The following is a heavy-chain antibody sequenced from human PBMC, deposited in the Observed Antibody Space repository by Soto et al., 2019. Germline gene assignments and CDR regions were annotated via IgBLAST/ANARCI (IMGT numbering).Heavy chain of an antibody. CDR1: GVSMNSNYF. V-gene: IGHV4-39*01. D-gene: IGHD5-18*01. CDR3: ARGIQLWPITYYFDY. J-gene: IGHJ4*02. CDR2: IYYGGNT. Sequence: SETLSLSCALSGVSMNSNYFWGWIRQPPGRGLEWVGSIYYGGNTYYNPSLKSRVTISADLSKNQFSLELHSVTAADTAVYYCARGIQLWPITYYFDYWGQG.